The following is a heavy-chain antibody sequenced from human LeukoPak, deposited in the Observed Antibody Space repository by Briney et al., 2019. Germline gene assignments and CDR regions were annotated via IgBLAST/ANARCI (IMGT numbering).Heavy chain of an antibody. Sequence: SVKVSCKASGGTLSSYAISWVRQAPGQGLEWMGGIIPRLGTTKYIERFQGRITITTDESTTTAYMELTSLRSEDTAVYYCAADGTDWGQGTLVTVSS. CDR3: AADGTD. CDR1: GGTLSSYA. V-gene: IGHV1-69*05. J-gene: IGHJ4*02. CDR2: IIPRLGTT.